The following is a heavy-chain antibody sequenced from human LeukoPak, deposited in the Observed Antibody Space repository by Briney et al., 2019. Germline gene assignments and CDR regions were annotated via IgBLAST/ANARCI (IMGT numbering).Heavy chain of an antibody. J-gene: IGHJ4*02. CDR3: ARGDSSGYYYVNYFDY. D-gene: IGHD3-22*01. CDR1: GYSFTSYW. CDR2: IYPGDSDT. Sequence: GESLKISCKGSGYSFTSYWIGWVRQMPGKGLEWMGIIYPGDSDTRYSPSFQGQVTISADKSISTAYLQWSSLKASDTAVYYCARGDSSGYYYVNYFDYWGQGTLVTVSS. V-gene: IGHV5-51*01.